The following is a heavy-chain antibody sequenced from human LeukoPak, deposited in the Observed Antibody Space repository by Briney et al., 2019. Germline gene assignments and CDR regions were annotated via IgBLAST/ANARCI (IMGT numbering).Heavy chain of an antibody. D-gene: IGHD3-9*01. CDR3: ARGEAILTGYYNPGYYYYGMDV. J-gene: IGHJ6*02. CDR2: ISSSGSTI. Sequence: GGSLRLSCAASGFTFSDYYMSWIRQAPGKGLEWVSYISSSGSTIYYADSVKGRFTISRDNAKNSLYLQMNSLRDEDTAVYYCARGEAILTGYYNPGYYYYGMDVWGQGTTVTVSS. CDR1: GFTFSDYY. V-gene: IGHV3-11*04.